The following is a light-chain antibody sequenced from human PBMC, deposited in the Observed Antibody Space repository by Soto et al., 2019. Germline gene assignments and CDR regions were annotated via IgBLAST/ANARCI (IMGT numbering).Light chain of an antibody. CDR1: QSVSSSY. CDR2: GAS. Sequence: EIVLTQSPGTLSLSPGERATLSCRASQSVSSSYLAWYQQKPGQAPRLLIYGASSRPTGIPDRFSGSGSGTDFTLTISRPEPEDFAVYYCLQYGSSPPYTFGQGTKLEIK. V-gene: IGKV3-20*01. CDR3: LQYGSSPPYT. J-gene: IGKJ2*01.